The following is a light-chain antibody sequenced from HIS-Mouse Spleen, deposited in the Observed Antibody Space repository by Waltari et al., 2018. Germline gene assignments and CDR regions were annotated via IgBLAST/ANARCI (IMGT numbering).Light chain of an antibody. Sequence: QSALTQPTSASGSPGQSVTISCTRPSRDVGGYDSVSWYQQHPGKAPKLMIYEVSKRPSGVPDRFSGSKSGNTASLTVSGLQAEDEADYYCSSYAGSNNYVFGTGTKVTVL. CDR1: SRDVGGYDS. CDR2: EVS. V-gene: IGLV2-8*01. CDR3: SSYAGSNNYV. J-gene: IGLJ1*01.